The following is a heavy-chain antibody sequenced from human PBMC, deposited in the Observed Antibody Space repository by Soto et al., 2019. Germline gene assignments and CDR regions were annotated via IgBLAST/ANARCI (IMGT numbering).Heavy chain of an antibody. V-gene: IGHV3-30*18. CDR3: AKTRNSVINYNYYDNMDV. Sequence: GGSLILSCAASGFTFSEYGIHWGRQAPGKGLEWVAITSYDGRHTSYVDSVKGRFTISRDNSGNTAFLEMNRLRVEDTAVYYCAKTRNSVINYNYYDNMDVWGQGTTVTVSS. J-gene: IGHJ6*02. CDR2: TSYDGRHT. CDR1: GFTFSEYG. D-gene: IGHD3-10*01.